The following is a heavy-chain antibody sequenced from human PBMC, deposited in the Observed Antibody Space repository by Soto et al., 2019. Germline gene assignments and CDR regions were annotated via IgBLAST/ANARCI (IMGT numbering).Heavy chain of an antibody. Sequence: SGGSLRLSCAASGFTFDDYTMHWVRQAPGKGLEWVSLISWDGGSTYYADSVKGRFTISRDNSKNSLYLQMNSLRTEDTALYYCAKDWSYYGSGAFDYWGQGTLVTVSS. D-gene: IGHD3-10*01. V-gene: IGHV3-43*01. CDR3: AKDWSYYGSGAFDY. J-gene: IGHJ4*02. CDR1: GFTFDDYT. CDR2: ISWDGGST.